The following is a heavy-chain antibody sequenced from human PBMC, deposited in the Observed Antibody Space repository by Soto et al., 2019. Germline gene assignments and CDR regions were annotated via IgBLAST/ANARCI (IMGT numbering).Heavy chain of an antibody. CDR2: INHSGST. CDR3: ARGTPHILTGYYPSWYYYGMDV. V-gene: IGHV4-34*01. CDR1: GGSFSGYY. Sequence: QVQLQQWGAGLLKPSETLSLTCAVYGGSFSGYYWSWIRQPPGKGLEWIGEINHSGSTNYNPSLKSRVTRSVDTSKNQFSLKLSSVTAADTAVYYCARGTPHILTGYYPSWYYYGMDVWGQGTTVTVSS. J-gene: IGHJ6*02. D-gene: IGHD3-9*01.